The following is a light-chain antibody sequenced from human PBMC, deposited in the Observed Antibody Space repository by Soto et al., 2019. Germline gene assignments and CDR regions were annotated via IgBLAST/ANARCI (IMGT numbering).Light chain of an antibody. Sequence: DIQMTQSPSTLSASVGDRVTITCRASQSISSWLAWYQQKPGKAPKLLIYDASSLESGVPSRFSGSGSGTEFTLTISSLQPDDFATYYCQQYNNYLVTFGGGTKVEIK. CDR2: DAS. V-gene: IGKV1-5*01. CDR3: QQYNNYLVT. CDR1: QSISSW. J-gene: IGKJ4*01.